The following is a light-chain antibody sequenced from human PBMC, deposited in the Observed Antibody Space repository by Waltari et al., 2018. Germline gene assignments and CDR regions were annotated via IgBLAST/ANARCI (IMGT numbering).Light chain of an antibody. CDR1: SNAIGNYAL. J-gene: IGLJ1*01. V-gene: IGLV2-23*01. CDR3: FSFVAANSFV. Sequence: QSALTQPASVSGSPGQSITLSCTRPSNAIGNYALVSWYQQRPGEAPKLLMYGATKRPSGVSNRFSGSKSGKTASLTISGLQTEDEADYYCFSFVAANSFVFGPGTKVTVL. CDR2: GAT.